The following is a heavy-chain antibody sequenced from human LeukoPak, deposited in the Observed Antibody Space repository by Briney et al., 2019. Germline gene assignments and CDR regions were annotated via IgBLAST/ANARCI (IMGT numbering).Heavy chain of an antibody. CDR1: GFTFISYA. CDR3: ARKIAAADNEGLDV. V-gene: IGHV3-64*01. D-gene: IGHD6-13*01. CDR2: ISSNGGST. Sequence: GGSLRLSCAASGFTFISYAIHWVRQAPGKGLEYVSAISSNGGSTYYANSVKGRFTISRDNSKNTLYLQMGSLRAEDMAVYYCARKIAAADNEGLDVWGKGTTVTVSS. J-gene: IGHJ6*04.